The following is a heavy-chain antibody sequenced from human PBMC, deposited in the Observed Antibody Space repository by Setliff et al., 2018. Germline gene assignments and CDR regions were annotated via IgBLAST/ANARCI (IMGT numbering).Heavy chain of an antibody. CDR2: IFQSGNT. CDR1: GSSIISDYY. Sequence: SETLSLTCAVSGSSIISDYYWVWIRQPPGRGLEWIGSIFQSGNTYYNPSLKSRVTISVDTSKNQFSLKVNSVTAADTAVYYCARHVNGSGKYYNWFDPWGQGTLVTVSS. CDR3: ARHVNGSGKYYNWFDP. V-gene: IGHV4-38-2*01. D-gene: IGHD3-10*01. J-gene: IGHJ5*02.